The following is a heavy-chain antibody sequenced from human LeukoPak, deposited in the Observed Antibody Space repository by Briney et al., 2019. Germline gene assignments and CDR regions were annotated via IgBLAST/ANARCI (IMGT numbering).Heavy chain of an antibody. J-gene: IGHJ4*02. D-gene: IGHD1-26*01. CDR3: ARDRLAGVGATPRPLYY. Sequence: GESLRLSCAASGFIITNYWMTWVRQAPGKGLECVANIKGDGSEKNYADSVKGRFTISRDNAKNSLYLQMNSLRAEDTAVYYCARDRLAGVGATPRPLYYWGQGTLVTVSS. V-gene: IGHV3-7*01. CDR2: IKGDGSEK. CDR1: GFIITNYW.